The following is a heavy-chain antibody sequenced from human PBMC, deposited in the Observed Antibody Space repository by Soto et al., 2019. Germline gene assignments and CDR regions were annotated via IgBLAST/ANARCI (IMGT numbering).Heavy chain of an antibody. CDR1: GITFSSYA. Sequence: PGGSLRLSCAASGITFSSYAMSWVRQAPGRGLVWVSRINSDGSSISYADSVKGRFTISRDNAKNTLYLQMNSLRVEDTAVYYCARETGYSSGWRQDYWGQGTLVTVSS. V-gene: IGHV3-74*01. CDR3: ARETGYSSGWRQDY. D-gene: IGHD6-19*01. J-gene: IGHJ4*02. CDR2: INSDGSSI.